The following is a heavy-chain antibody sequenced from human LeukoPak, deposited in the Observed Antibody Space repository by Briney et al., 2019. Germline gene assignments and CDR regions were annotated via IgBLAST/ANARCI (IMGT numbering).Heavy chain of an antibody. Sequence: SETLSLTCAVYGGSFSDYYWSWIRQPPGKGLEWVGEINHSGNTNYNPSLKSRVTISVDTSKNQFSLKLSSVTAADTAVYYCAMLVAWFDPWGQGTLVTVSS. J-gene: IGHJ5*02. CDR3: AMLVAWFDP. D-gene: IGHD6-6*01. V-gene: IGHV4-34*01. CDR2: INHSGNT. CDR1: GGSFSDYY.